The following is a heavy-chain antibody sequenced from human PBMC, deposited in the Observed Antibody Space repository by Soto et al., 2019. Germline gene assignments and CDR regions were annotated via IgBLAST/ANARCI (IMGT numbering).Heavy chain of an antibody. V-gene: IGHV3-30*18. CDR2: ISYDGSNK. CDR1: GFTVSSYG. J-gene: IGHJ4*02. D-gene: IGHD3-22*01. Sequence: LRLSCAASGFTVSSYGMHWVRQAPGKGLEWVAVISYDGSNKYYADSVKGRFTISRDTSKNTLYLQMDSLGAEDTAIYYCAKVVGDGNDYYDFWGQGTLVTVSS. CDR3: AKVVGDGNDYYDF.